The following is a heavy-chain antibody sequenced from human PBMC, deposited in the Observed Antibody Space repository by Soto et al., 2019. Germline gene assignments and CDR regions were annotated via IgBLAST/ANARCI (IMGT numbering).Heavy chain of an antibody. Sequence: QVPLQESGPGLVKPSETLSLTCTVSGDSMSPFYWNWIRQSPGKGLEWIGYIYYSGNTNYNPSLKSRVAISVDTSKNQFYLKLRSVTAADTAVYYGARGVYDYWSGYYAGSGLDVWGQGTTVTVSS. CDR2: IYYSGNT. V-gene: IGHV4-59*13. D-gene: IGHD3-3*01. J-gene: IGHJ6*02. CDR1: GDSMSPFY. CDR3: ARGVYDYWSGYYAGSGLDV.